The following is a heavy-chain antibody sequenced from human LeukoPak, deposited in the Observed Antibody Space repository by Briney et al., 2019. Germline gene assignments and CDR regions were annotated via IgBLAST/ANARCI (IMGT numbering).Heavy chain of an antibody. CDR3: ARTSPRWLRPSGYFDY. CDR2: INPNSGGT. J-gene: IGHJ4*02. Sequence: ASVKVSCKASGYTFTGYYMHWVRQAPGQGLEWMGWINPNSGGTNYAQKFQGRVTMTRDTSISTAYMELSRLRSDDTAVYYCARTSPRWLRPSGYFDYWGQGTLVTVSS. D-gene: IGHD5-24*01. CDR1: GYTFTGYY. V-gene: IGHV1-2*02.